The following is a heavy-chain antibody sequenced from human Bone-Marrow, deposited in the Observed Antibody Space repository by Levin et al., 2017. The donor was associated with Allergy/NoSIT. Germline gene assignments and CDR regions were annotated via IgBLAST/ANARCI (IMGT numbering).Heavy chain of an antibody. CDR1: GFTFSSYA. V-gene: IGHV3-30*01. Sequence: GGSLRFSCAASGFTFSSYAIHWVRQAPGKGLEWVAIISYDGSNTYYADSVKGRFTISRDNPKNTLYLQMTSLRPEDTALDFCARGVINWDNPDFWGQGTLVTVSS. CDR3: ARGVINWDNPDF. J-gene: IGHJ4*02. D-gene: IGHD1/OR15-1a*01. CDR2: ISYDGSNT.